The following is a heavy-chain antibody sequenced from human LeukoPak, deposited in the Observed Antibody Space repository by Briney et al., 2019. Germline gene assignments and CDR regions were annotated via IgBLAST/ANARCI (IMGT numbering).Heavy chain of an antibody. J-gene: IGHJ4*02. CDR2: IYYSGST. CDR3: ARATMDFWSGYYPYYFDY. D-gene: IGHD3-3*01. CDR1: RDSISSYY. Sequence: PSETLSLTCTDPRDSISSYYWSWIRQPPGKGLEWIGYIYYSGSTNYNPSLKSRVTISVDTSKNQFSLKLSSVTAADTAVYYCARATMDFWSGYYPYYFDYWGQGTLVTVSS. V-gene: IGHV4-59*01.